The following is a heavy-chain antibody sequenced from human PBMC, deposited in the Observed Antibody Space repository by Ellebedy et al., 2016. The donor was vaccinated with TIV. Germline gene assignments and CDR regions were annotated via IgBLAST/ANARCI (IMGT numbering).Heavy chain of an antibody. D-gene: IGHD2-15*01. CDR1: GASISRYC. CDR3: ARVRPSGTGDHFDYWIDI. J-gene: IGHJ6*02. V-gene: IGHV4-59*01. Sequence: MPSETLSLTCTVSGASISRYCWSWIRKPPGKGLEWIGYTHNSGSTKYNPSLKSRVTVSVDTSRNQFSIKLSSVTAADTAMYYCARVRPSGTGDHFDYWIDIWGQGTTVAVSS. CDR2: THNSGST.